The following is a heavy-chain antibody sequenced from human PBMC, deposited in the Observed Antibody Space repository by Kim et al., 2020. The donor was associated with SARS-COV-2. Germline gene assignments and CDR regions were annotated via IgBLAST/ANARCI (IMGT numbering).Heavy chain of an antibody. J-gene: IGHJ4*02. CDR2: ISDRERI. CDR1: GASVSSASDL. Sequence: SETLSLTCTLSGASVSSASDLWSWIRLPPGRGLEFLAYISDRERIFYNPSLRGRVSISEDTSTNRLYLQMKSVTAADTAIYFCARSNWKFHFDSWGRGIPITVS. V-gene: IGHV4-30-4*01. CDR3: ARSNWKFHFDS. D-gene: IGHD1-1*01.